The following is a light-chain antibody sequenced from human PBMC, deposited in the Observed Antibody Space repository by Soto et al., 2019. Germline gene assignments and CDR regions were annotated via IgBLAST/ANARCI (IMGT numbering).Light chain of an antibody. CDR1: QSVNSN. Sequence: EILMTQSPATLSVSPGERATLSCRASQSVNSNLAWYQQKPGQAPRLLIYGASTRATGVPARFSGSGSGTEFTLTISSLQSEDFAVYFCKQYNNWPTFGQGTKVEIK. CDR3: KQYNNWPT. J-gene: IGKJ1*01. V-gene: IGKV3-15*01. CDR2: GAS.